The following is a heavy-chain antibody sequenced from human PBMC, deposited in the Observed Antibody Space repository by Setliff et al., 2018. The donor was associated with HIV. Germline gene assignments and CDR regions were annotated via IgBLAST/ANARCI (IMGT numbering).Heavy chain of an antibody. CDR2: INHRGST. CDR3: ARQAIFGYYDSSGYLDY. CDR1: GGSFSDYY. Sequence: SETLSLTCAVYGGSFSDYYWTWIRQSPGKGLEWIGEINHRGSTNYNPSLQSRVTISVDTSKNLFSLRLSSVTASDTAVYYCARQAIFGYYDSSGYLDYWGQGTLVTVSS. J-gene: IGHJ4*02. V-gene: IGHV4-34*01. D-gene: IGHD3-22*01.